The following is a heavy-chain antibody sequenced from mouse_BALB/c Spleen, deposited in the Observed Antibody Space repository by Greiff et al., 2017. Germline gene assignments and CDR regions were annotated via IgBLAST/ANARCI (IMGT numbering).Heavy chain of an antibody. V-gene: IGHV3-6*02. CDR3: ARMITKDYYAMDY. Sequence: EVKLLESGPGLVKPSQSLSLTCSVTGYSITSGYYWNWIRQFPGNKLEWMGYISYDGSNNYNPSLKNRISITRDTSKNQFFLKLNSVTTEDTATYYCARMITKDYYAMDYWGQGTSVTVSS. CDR2: ISYDGSN. D-gene: IGHD2-4*01. CDR1: GYSITSGYY. J-gene: IGHJ4*01.